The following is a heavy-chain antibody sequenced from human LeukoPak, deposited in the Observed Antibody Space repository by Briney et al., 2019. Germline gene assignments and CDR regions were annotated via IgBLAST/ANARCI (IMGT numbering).Heavy chain of an antibody. Sequence: GGSLRLSCAASGFTVTSTFMAWVRQAPGKGLECVSGIYGGGGTYYADSVKGRFTISRDNSKNTLFLQMDSRRAQENGGYFCGGGVNDIRNYYYYDYGGQGTPVTVSS. V-gene: IGHV3-53*01. CDR3: GGGVNDIRNYYYYDY. CDR1: GFTVTSTF. D-gene: IGHD3-22*01. CDR2: IYGGGGT. J-gene: IGHJ4*02.